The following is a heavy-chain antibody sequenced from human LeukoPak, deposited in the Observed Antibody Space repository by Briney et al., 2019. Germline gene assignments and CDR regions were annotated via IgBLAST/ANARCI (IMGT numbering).Heavy chain of an antibody. CDR3: ARVGVMGWRSSMRYYMHV. V-gene: IGHV3-21*01. D-gene: IGHD2-15*01. Sequence: GGSLRLSCAASGFTFSNYSMNWVRQAPGKGLEWVTSISLGSSYIYYADSVKGRFTISKDNAKKSLYLQMNSLRVEDTAVYYCARVGVMGWRSSMRYYMHVWGKGTTVTVSS. CDR1: GFTFSNYS. CDR2: ISLGSSYI. J-gene: IGHJ6*03.